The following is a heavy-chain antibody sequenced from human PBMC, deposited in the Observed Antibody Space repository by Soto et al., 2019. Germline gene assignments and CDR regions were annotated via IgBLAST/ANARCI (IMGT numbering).Heavy chain of an antibody. CDR3: ARAGIRAARLDDY. D-gene: IGHD2-15*01. CDR1: GFTFSDYY. J-gene: IGHJ4*02. CDR2: ISKRGNTT. Sequence: QVQLVESGGGLVKPGGSLRLSCAASGFTFSDYYMSWIRQAPGKGLEWVSYISKRGNTTNYADSVTGLFNISRDNAKNSLYRQMNNLRAEDTAVYYCARAGIRAARLDDYWGQGTLVTVSS. V-gene: IGHV3-11*01.